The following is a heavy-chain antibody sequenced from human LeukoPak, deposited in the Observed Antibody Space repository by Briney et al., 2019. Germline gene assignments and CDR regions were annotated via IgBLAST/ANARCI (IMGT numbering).Heavy chain of an antibody. Sequence: SETLSLTCTVPGGSISSYYWTWIRQPPGKGLGLEWIGYIYYSGGTNYNPSLKSRVTISIDTSKNQVSLKLSSVTAADTAVYYCARLWDSSSSLDYWGQGTLVTVSS. CDR2: IYYSGGT. CDR3: ARLWDSSSSLDY. V-gene: IGHV4-59*08. J-gene: IGHJ4*02. CDR1: GGSISSYY. D-gene: IGHD6-6*01.